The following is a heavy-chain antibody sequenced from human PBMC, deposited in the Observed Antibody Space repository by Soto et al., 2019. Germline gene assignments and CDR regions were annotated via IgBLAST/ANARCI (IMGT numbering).Heavy chain of an antibody. CDR1: GFTFSSYV. CDR3: AKRGVSAATAGVDY. CDR2: ISPGGGTT. J-gene: IGHJ4*02. Sequence: EVQLLESGGGLVQPGGSLRLSCAASGFTFSSYVIYWVRQAPGRGLEWVSAISPGGGTTYYVDSVKGRFTISRDNSKDTLFLQMNSLRAEDTGVYYCAKRGVSAATAGVDYWGQGTLVTVSS. D-gene: IGHD6-13*01. V-gene: IGHV3-23*01.